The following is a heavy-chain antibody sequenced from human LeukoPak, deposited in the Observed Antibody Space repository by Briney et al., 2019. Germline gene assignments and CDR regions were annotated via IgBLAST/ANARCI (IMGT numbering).Heavy chain of an antibody. J-gene: IGHJ4*02. D-gene: IGHD4-17*01. V-gene: IGHV3-30-3*01. CDR2: ISYDGSNK. Sequence: PGGSLRLSCAASGFTFSSYAMHWVRQAPGKGLEWVAVISYDGSNKYYADSAKGRFTISRDNSKNTLYLQMNSLRAEDTAVYYCAREGSTVTNPRFDYWGQGTLVTVSS. CDR1: GFTFSSYA. CDR3: AREGSTVTNPRFDY.